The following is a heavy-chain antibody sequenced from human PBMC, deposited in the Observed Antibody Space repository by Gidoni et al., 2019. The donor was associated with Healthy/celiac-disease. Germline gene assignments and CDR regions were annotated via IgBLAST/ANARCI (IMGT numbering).Heavy chain of an antibody. CDR3: ARFYYYDSSGRFDY. V-gene: IGHV1-2*02. D-gene: IGHD3-22*01. Sequence: QVRLVQSGAEVKKPGASVKVSCKASGSTFTGYYMHWVRQAPGQGLEWMGWFNPNSGGTNYAQKFQGRVTMTRDTSISTAYMELSRLRSDDTAVYYCARFYYYDSSGRFDYWGQGTLVTVSS. J-gene: IGHJ4*02. CDR2: FNPNSGGT. CDR1: GSTFTGYY.